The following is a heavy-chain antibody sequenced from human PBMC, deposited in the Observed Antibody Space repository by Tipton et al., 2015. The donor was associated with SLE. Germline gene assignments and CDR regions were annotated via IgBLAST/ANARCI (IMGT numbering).Heavy chain of an antibody. J-gene: IGHJ5*02. CDR3: ARVRTTLANVWFDT. D-gene: IGHD4-11*01. V-gene: IGHV4-31*03. CDR1: RDSISSGGYC. CDR2: IFHTGTT. Sequence: TLSLTCTVSRDSISSGGYCWNWIRQHPGKGLQWIGYIFHTGTTFYTPSLYSRVIISIDASEHQFSLKMTSVTAADTAVYFCARVRTTLANVWFDTWGQGTLVTVSS.